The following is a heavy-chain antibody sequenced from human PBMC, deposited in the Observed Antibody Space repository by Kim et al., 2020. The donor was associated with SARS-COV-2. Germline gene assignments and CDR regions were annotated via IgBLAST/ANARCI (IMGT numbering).Heavy chain of an antibody. Sequence: SETLSLTCSVSGDSIATSDPYWGWVRQPPGQGLQWIGSLYFNRNTFYNPSLKSRVTISVDTSKNQFSLRLSSVTATDTAIYYCARHSHHVSQYFDWGQGTLVIVSS. D-gene: IGHD3-9*01. CDR3: ARHSHHVSQYFD. V-gene: IGHV4-39*01. J-gene: IGHJ4*02. CDR2: LYFNRNT. CDR1: GDSIATSDPY.